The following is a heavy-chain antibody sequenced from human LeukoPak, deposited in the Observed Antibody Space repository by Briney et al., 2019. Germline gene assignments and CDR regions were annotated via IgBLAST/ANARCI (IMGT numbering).Heavy chain of an antibody. J-gene: IGHJ4*02. Sequence: PSETLSLTCTVSGCSISSYYWSWIRQPPGKGLEWIGYIYYSGSTNYNPSLKSRVTISVDTSKNQFSLKLSSVTAADTAVYYCARGRGYSSSWSSDLRFDYWGQGTLVTVSS. CDR1: GCSISSYY. V-gene: IGHV4-59*01. CDR2: IYYSGST. D-gene: IGHD6-13*01. CDR3: ARGRGYSSSWSSDLRFDY.